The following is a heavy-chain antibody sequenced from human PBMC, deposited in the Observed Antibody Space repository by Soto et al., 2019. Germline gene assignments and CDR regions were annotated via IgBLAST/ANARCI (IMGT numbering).Heavy chain of an antibody. CDR2: IYYSGST. CDR1: GGSISSGGYY. Sequence: PSETLSLTCTVSGGSISSGGYYWSWIRQHPGKGLEWIGYIYYSGSTYYNPSLKSRVTISVDTSKNQFSLKLSSVTAADPAVYYCAPAAKDHCRSTSRHHSCYYGRDVWPEGTTVTFS. J-gene: IGHJ6*02. V-gene: IGHV4-31*03. CDR3: APAAKDHCRSTSRHHSCYYGRDV. D-gene: IGHD2-2*01.